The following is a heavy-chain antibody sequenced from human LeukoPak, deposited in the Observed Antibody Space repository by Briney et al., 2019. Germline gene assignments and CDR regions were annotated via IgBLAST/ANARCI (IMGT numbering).Heavy chain of an antibody. CDR1: GFTFSSYG. CDR3: ARAGPSSSWHQFDY. J-gene: IGHJ4*02. CDR2: IRYDGTNK. Sequence: PGGSLRLSCAAPGFTFSSYGMHWVRQAPGKGLEWVAFIRYDGTNKYYADSVKGRFTISRDNYKNTLYLKMNNLRAEDTAVYYCARAGPSSSWHQFDYWGQGTLVTVSS. V-gene: IGHV3-30*02. D-gene: IGHD6-13*01.